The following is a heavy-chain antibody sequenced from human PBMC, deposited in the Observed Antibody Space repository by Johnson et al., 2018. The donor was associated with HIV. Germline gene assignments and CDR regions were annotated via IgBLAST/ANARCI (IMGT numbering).Heavy chain of an antibody. CDR3: TGGRDLRAFDI. V-gene: IGHV3-11*01. D-gene: IGHD7-27*01. CDR1: GFTFSDYY. J-gene: IGHJ3*02. CDR2: ISSSGSTM. Sequence: QVQLVESGGGVVQPGRSLRLSCAASGFTFSDYYMTWIRQAPGKGLEWVSYISSSGSTMYYADSVKGRFTISRDNAKNSLYLQMNSLKTEDTAVYYCTGGRDLRAFDIWGQGTMVTVSS.